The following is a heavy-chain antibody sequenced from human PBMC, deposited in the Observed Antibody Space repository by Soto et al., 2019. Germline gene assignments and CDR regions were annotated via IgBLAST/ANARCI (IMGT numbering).Heavy chain of an antibody. Sequence: ASVKVSCKTSGYTFINYGISWVRQAPGQGPERMGWISPYNDDTKYAQKFQGRVTLTTDISTITAYMELTSLRSEDTAIYYCAKVSRKGSAIDFDYWGQGTLITVSS. CDR2: ISPYNDDT. CDR1: GYTFINYG. CDR3: AKVSRKGSAIDFDY. D-gene: IGHD3-10*01. J-gene: IGHJ4*02. V-gene: IGHV1-18*01.